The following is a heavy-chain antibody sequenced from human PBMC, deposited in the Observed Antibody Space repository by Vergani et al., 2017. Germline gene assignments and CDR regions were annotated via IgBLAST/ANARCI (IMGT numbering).Heavy chain of an antibody. Sequence: EVQLVESGGGLVQPGGSLRLSCAASGFTFSSYEMNWVRQAPGKGLEWVGFIRSKAYGGTTEYAASVKGRFTISRDDSKSIAYLQMNSLKTEDTAVYYCARPHSSSSIAYWYFDLWGRGTLVTVSS. J-gene: IGHJ2*01. CDR2: IRSKAYGGTT. CDR1: GFTFSSYE. V-gene: IGHV3-49*04. D-gene: IGHD6-6*01. CDR3: ARPHSSSSIAYWYFDL.